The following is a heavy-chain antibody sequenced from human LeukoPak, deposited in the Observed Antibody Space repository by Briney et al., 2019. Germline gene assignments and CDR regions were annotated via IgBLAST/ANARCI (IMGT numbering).Heavy chain of an antibody. CDR2: ISYDGSNK. V-gene: IGHV3-30-3*01. CDR1: GFTFSSYA. Sequence: PGGSLRLSCAASGFTFSSYAMHWVRQAPGKGLEWVAVISYDGSNKYYADSVKGRFTISRDSSKNTLYLQMNSLRAEDTAVYYCARAKAATGLDAFDIWGQGTMVTVPS. CDR3: ARAKAATGLDAFDI. J-gene: IGHJ3*02. D-gene: IGHD3-9*01.